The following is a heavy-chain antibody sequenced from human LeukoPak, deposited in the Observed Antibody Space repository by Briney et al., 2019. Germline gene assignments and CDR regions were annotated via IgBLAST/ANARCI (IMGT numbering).Heavy chain of an antibody. V-gene: IGHV4-34*01. Sequence: SETLSLTCAVYGGSFSDYYWSWIRQSPGKGLEWLGEINHGGSTNYSPSLKSRVTLSVVTSKNQFSLKLTSVTAADTAVYYRGSLEPSGIYHWGQGTLVTVSS. J-gene: IGHJ5*02. CDR3: GSLEPSGIYH. CDR1: GGSFSDYY. CDR2: INHGGST. D-gene: IGHD1-14*01.